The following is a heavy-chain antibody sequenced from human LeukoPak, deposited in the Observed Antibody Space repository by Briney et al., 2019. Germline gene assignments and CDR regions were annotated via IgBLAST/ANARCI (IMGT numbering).Heavy chain of an antibody. J-gene: IGHJ4*03. CDR2: MNPYSGNA. V-gene: IGHV1-8*01. CDR1: GYTFTSCD. D-gene: IGHD4-11*01. Sequence: ASVKVSCKASGYTFTSCDINWVRQATGQGLEWMGWMNPYSGNAGYSQKFQGRVTMARDTSVNTAYMEVSSLRSEDTAVYYWARAWMTTHALNYWGHGTLVTVSS. CDR3: ARAWMTTHALNY.